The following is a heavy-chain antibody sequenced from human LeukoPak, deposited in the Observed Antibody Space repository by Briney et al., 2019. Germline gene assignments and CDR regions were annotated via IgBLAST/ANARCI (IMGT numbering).Heavy chain of an antibody. CDR2: IKSKTDGGTT. J-gene: IGHJ2*01. V-gene: IGHV3-15*01. CDR1: GFTFTNAW. D-gene: IGHD1-1*01. CDR3: TTETNWYFDL. Sequence: GGSLRLSCAASGFTFTNAWMSWVRQAPGKGLEGSGRIKSKTDGGTTDYAAPVKGRFTISRDDSENTLYLQMNSLKTEDTAVYFCTTETNWYFDLWGRGTLVTVSS.